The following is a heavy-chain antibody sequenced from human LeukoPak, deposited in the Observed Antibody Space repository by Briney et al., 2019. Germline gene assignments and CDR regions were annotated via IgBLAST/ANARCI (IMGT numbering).Heavy chain of an antibody. CDR1: GASISSSRYY. Sequence: SETLSLTCTVSGASISSSRYYWSWIRQPPGKGLEWIGEINHSGSTNYNPSLKSRVTISVDTSKNQFSLKLSSVTAADTAVYYCARPVPSRLGWFDPWGQGTLVTVSS. V-gene: IGHV4-39*01. J-gene: IGHJ5*02. CDR3: ARPVPSRLGWFDP. CDR2: INHSGST. D-gene: IGHD1-1*01.